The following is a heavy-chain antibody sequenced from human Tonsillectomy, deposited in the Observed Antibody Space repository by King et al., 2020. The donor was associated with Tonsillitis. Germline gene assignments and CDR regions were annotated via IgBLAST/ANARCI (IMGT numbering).Heavy chain of an antibody. Sequence: VQLVESGGGLVKPGGSLRLSCAASGFTFRNAWMSWVRQAPGKGLEWVVRIKSKTDGGTTDYAAPGKGRFTISRDDSKNTLYLQMNSMTTEDTAVYDCTTLNGNYPWFDPWGQGTLVTVSS. V-gene: IGHV3-15*01. CDR2: IKSKTDGGTT. J-gene: IGHJ5*02. CDR3: TTLNGNYPWFDP. CDR1: GFTFRNAW. D-gene: IGHD1-7*01.